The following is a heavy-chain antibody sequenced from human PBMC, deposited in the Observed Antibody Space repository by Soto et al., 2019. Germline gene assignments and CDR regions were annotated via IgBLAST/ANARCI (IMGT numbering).Heavy chain of an antibody. Sequence: QVHLQESGPGLVKPSETMSLTCTASGASIRNFYWNWVRQFPGKGLEWIGHIYNGERTNYNPSLKSRVTISVDTSKNQFYLKLRSVTVADTAVYYCAQTTGWPGFDYWGQGTLVAVSS. CDR1: GASIRNFY. CDR2: IYNGERT. V-gene: IGHV4-59*01. CDR3: AQTTGWPGFDY. D-gene: IGHD6-19*01. J-gene: IGHJ4*02.